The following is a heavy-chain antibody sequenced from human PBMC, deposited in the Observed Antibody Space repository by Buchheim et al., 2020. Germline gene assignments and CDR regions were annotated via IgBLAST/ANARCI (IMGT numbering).Heavy chain of an antibody. Sequence: EAELVESGGGLVQPGGSLRLSCAASGLTVSGNYMSWVRQAPGKGLEWVSVIYSGGSTYYADSVKGRFTISRDNSKKTRYLQMNSLRAEDTAMYYCARGTWNYDSSGYYEGSVWGQGTL. CDR1: GLTVSGNY. V-gene: IGHV3-66*02. CDR2: IYSGGST. CDR3: ARGTWNYDSSGYYEGSV. D-gene: IGHD3-22*01. J-gene: IGHJ4*02.